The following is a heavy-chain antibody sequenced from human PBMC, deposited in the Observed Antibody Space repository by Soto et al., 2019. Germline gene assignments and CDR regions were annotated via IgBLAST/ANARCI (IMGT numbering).Heavy chain of an antibody. J-gene: IGHJ6*02. Sequence: GGSLRLSCAASGFTFDDYTMHWVRQAPGKGLEWVSLISWDGGSTYYADSVKGRFTISRDNSKNSLYLQMNSLRTEDTALYYCAKDYSSSDYYYYGMDVWGQATTVTVSS. CDR2: ISWDGGST. V-gene: IGHV3-43*01. CDR3: AKDYSSSDYYYYGMDV. CDR1: GFTFDDYT. D-gene: IGHD6-6*01.